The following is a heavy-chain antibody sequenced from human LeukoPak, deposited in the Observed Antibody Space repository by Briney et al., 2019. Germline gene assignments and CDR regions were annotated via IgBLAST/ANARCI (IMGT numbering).Heavy chain of an antibody. V-gene: IGHV3-23*01. CDR2: ISGSGGST. Sequence: GGSLRLSCAASGFAFSSYAMSWVRQAPGKGLDWVSAISGSGGSTYYADSVKGRFTSSRDNSKNTLYLQMNSLRAEDTAVYYCAKTGTPWYYFDYWGQGTLVTVSS. D-gene: IGHD6-13*01. CDR1: GFAFSSYA. CDR3: AKTGTPWYYFDY. J-gene: IGHJ4*02.